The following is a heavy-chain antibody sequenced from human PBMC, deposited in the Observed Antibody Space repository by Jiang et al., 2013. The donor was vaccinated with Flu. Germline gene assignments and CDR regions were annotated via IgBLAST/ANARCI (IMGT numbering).Heavy chain of an antibody. Sequence: GRSLRLSCAASGFTFSSYGMHWVRQAPGKGLEWVAVISYDGSNKYYADSVKGRFTISRDNSKNTLYLQMNSLRAEDTAVYYCARDAYNWNDAGAFDIWGQGTMVTVSS. CDR3: ARDAYNWNDAGAFDI. V-gene: IGHV3-33*05. CDR1: GFTFSSYG. J-gene: IGHJ3*02. D-gene: IGHD1-20*01. CDR2: ISYDGSNK.